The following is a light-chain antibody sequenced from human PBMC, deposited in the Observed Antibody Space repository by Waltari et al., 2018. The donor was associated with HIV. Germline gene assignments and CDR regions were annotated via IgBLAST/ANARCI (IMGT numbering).Light chain of an antibody. CDR2: GAS. CDR1: QSVSSSY. Sequence: DIVLTQSPGTLSLSPGERATLSCRASQSVSSSYLAWYQQKPSQAPRLLIYGASKRATGIPYRFSGSGSGTDFTLTISRLEPEDFAVYYCQQYRSPPRAFGQGTKVEIK. V-gene: IGKV3-20*01. CDR3: QQYRSPPRA. J-gene: IGKJ1*01.